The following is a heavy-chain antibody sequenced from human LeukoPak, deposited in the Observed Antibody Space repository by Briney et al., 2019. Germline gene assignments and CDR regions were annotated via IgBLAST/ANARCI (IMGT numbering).Heavy chain of an antibody. CDR2: IWYDGSNK. V-gene: IGHV3-33*01. CDR1: GFTFSSYG. D-gene: IGHD2-21*02. CDR3: ARDERNCGGGCYPWSFDY. J-gene: IGHJ4*02. Sequence: GGSLRLSCAASGFTFSSYGMHWVRQAPGKGLEWVAVIWYDGSNKYYADSVKGRFTISRDNSKNTLYLQMNSLRAEDTAVYYCARDERNCGGGCYPWSFDYWGQGTLVTVSS.